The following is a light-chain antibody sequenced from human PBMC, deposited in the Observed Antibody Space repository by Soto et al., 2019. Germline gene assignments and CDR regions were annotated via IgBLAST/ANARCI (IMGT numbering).Light chain of an antibody. V-gene: IGLV2-23*01. CDR2: EGS. Sequence: QSVLTQPASVSGSPGQSITISCTGTSSDVGSYNLVSWYQQHPGKAPKLMIYEGSKRPSGVSNRFSGSKSGNTASLTISGLQAEFVADYYCCSYAGSSTYVFGTGNNVTDL. CDR3: CSYAGSSTYV. CDR1: SSDVGSYNL. J-gene: IGLJ1*01.